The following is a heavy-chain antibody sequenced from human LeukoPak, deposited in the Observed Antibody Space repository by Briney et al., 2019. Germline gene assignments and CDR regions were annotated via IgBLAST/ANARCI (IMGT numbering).Heavy chain of an antibody. CDR1: GFTFSSYA. D-gene: IGHD3-22*01. J-gene: IGHJ3*02. CDR2: ISGSGGST. CDR3: AKVGTYYYDSSGYYNYGGAFDI. Sequence: GSLRLSCAASGFTFSSYAMSWVRQAPGKGLGWVSAISGSGGSTYYADSVKGRFTISRDNSKNTLYLQMNSLRAEDTAVYYCAKVGTYYYDSSGYYNYGGAFDIWGQGTMVTVSS. V-gene: IGHV3-23*01.